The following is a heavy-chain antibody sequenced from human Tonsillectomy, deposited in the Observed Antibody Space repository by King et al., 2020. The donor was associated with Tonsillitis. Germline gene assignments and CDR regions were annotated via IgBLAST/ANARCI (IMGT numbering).Heavy chain of an antibody. J-gene: IGHJ4*02. V-gene: IGHV3-15*01. CDR1: GFTFSNAW. Sequence: VQLVESGGGLVKPGGSLRLSCAASGFTFSNAWMSWVRQAPGKGLEWVGRIKSKTDGGTTDYAAPVKGRFTISRDDSKNTLYLQMNSLKTEDTAVYYCATEWVLYDSSGHHYWGQGTLVTVSS. CDR2: IKSKTDGGTT. D-gene: IGHD3-22*01. CDR3: ATEWVLYDSSGHHY.